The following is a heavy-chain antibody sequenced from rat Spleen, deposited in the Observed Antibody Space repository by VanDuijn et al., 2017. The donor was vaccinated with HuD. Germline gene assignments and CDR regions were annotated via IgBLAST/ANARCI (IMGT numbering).Heavy chain of an antibody. CDR3: ARHSLYYYSRYIHEYFDN. D-gene: IGHD1-2*01. J-gene: IGHJ2*01. CDR2: ISTGGGNT. Sequence: EVQLVESDGGLVQPGRSLKLSCAASGFTFSDYNMAWVRQTPTKGLEWVASISTGGGNTYYRDSVKGRFTISRDNAKNTLYLQMNSLRSEDTATYYCARHSLYYYSRYIHEYFDNWGQGVMVTVSS. CDR1: GFTFSDYN. V-gene: IGHV5S14*01.